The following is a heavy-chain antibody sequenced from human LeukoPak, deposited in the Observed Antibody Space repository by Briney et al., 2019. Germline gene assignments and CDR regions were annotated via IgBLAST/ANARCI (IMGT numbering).Heavy chain of an antibody. CDR1: GYTFTSYG. D-gene: IGHD2-8*01. CDR2: IIPIFGTA. CDR3: AIYCTNGVCSGPSDY. V-gene: IGHV1-69*05. Sequence: ASVKVSCKASGYTFTSYGISWVRQAPGQGLEWMGGIIPIFGTANYAQKFQGRVTITTDESTSIAYMELSSLRSEDTAVYYCAIYCTNGVCSGPSDYWGQGTLVTVSS. J-gene: IGHJ4*02.